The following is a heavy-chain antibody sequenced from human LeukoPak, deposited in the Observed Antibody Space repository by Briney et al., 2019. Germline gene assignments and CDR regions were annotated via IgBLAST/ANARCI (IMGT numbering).Heavy chain of an antibody. J-gene: IGHJ4*02. V-gene: IGHV1-69*02. Sequence: SVKVSCKASGYTFTGYYMHWVRQAPGQGLEWMGRIIPILGIANYAQKFQGRVTITADKSTSTAYMELSSLRSEDTAVYYCAGAYYDILTGYNTWYYFDYWGQGTLVTVSS. CDR3: AGAYYDILTGYNTWYYFDY. CDR2: IIPILGIA. D-gene: IGHD3-9*01. CDR1: GYTFTGYY.